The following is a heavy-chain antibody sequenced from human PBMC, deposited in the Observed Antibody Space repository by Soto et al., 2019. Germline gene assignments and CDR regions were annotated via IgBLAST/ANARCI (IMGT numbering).Heavy chain of an antibody. V-gene: IGHV3-23*01. Sequence: EVQLLESGGGLVQPGGSLRLSCAASGFTFSTYAMNWVRQAPGKGLEWVSGISGSGDSTYYADSVKGRCTVSRDNSKNTLYQQMNSLRGEDTAVFYCAKERSSGWIFDYCGQGTLGTVS. CDR2: ISGSGDST. J-gene: IGHJ4*02. CDR1: GFTFSTYA. D-gene: IGHD6-19*01. CDR3: AKERSSGWIFDY.